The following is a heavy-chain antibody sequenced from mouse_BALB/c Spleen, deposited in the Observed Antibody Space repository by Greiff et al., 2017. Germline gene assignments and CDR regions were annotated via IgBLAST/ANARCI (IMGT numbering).Heavy chain of an antibody. Sequence: EVQLQQSGPSLVKPSQTLSLTCSVTGDSITSGYWNWIRKFPGNKLEYMGYISYSGSTYYNPSLKSRISITRDTSKNQYYLQLNSVTTEDTATYYCARYRHYYGSSYGYFDVWGAGTTVTVSS. CDR1: GDSITSGY. J-gene: IGHJ1*01. CDR2: ISYSGST. V-gene: IGHV3-8*02. CDR3: ARYRHYYGSSYGYFDV. D-gene: IGHD1-1*01.